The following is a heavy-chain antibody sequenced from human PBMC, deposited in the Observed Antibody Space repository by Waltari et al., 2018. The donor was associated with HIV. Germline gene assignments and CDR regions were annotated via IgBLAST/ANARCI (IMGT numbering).Heavy chain of an antibody. CDR1: GGTFSSYT. J-gene: IGHJ3*02. V-gene: IGHV1-69*02. Sequence: QVQLVQSGAEVKKPGSSVKVSCKASGGTFSSYTINWVRQAPGQGLEWMGRIIPILGIANYAQKFQGRVTITADKSTSTAYMELSSLRSEDTAVYYCARQRDSSAFDIWGQGTMVTVSS. CDR2: IIPILGIA. CDR3: ARQRDSSAFDI.